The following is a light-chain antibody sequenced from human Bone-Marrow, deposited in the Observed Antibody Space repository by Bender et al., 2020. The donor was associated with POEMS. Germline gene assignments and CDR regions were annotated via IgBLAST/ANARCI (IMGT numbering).Light chain of an antibody. J-gene: IGLJ3*02. V-gene: IGLV2-14*01. CDR2: EVS. Sequence: QSALTQPASVSGSPGQSITISCTGTNSDVGGYNYVSWYEQHPGKAPKLMIYEVSKRPSGVSDRFSGSKSGNTASLTISGLQTEDEADYYCCSYAGSSMGVFGGGTKLTVL. CDR1: NSDVGGYNY. CDR3: CSYAGSSMGV.